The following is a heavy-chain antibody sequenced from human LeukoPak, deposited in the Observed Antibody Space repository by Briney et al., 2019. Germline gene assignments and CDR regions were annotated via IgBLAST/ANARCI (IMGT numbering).Heavy chain of an antibody. J-gene: IGHJ4*02. V-gene: IGHV4-59*01. D-gene: IGHD6-19*01. Sequence: SETLSLTCTVSGGSISSYYWSWIRQPPGKGLEWIGYIYYSGGTNYNPSLKSRVTISVDTSKNQFSLKLSSVTAADTAVYYCAGDQGYSSPYYFDYWGQGTLVTVSS. CDR2: IYYSGGT. CDR3: AGDQGYSSPYYFDY. CDR1: GGSISSYY.